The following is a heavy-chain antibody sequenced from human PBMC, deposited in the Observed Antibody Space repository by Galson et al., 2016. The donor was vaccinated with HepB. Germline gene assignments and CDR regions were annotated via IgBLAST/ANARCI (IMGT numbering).Heavy chain of an antibody. CDR2: ISGSGEST. J-gene: IGHJ4*02. CDR1: GFTFDNYA. Sequence: SLRLSCAASGFTFDNYAMGWVRQAPGKGLEWVSRISGSGESTFYTDSVRGRFTVSRDKSKNTLYLHMIGLRAEDTALYYCAKDRSVVVIPYFDSWGQGTLVSVSS. V-gene: IGHV3-23*01. CDR3: AKDRSVVVIPYFDS. D-gene: IGHD2-21*01.